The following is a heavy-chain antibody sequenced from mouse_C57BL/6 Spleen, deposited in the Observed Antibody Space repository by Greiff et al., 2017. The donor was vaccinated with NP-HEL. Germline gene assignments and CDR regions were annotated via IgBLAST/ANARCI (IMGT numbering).Heavy chain of an antibody. D-gene: IGHD2-5*01. CDR3: GRPNYSIYYFDY. V-gene: IGHV1-26*01. Sequence: VQLQQSGPELVKPGASVKISCKASGYTFTDYYMNWVKQSHGKSLEWIGDINPNNGGTSYNQKFKGKATLTVDKSSSTAYMELRSLTSEDSAVYYCGRPNYSIYYFDYWGQGTTLTVSS. J-gene: IGHJ2*01. CDR1: GYTFTDYY. CDR2: INPNNGGT.